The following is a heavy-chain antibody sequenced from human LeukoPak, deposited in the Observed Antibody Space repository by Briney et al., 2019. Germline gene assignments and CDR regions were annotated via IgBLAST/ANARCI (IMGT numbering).Heavy chain of an antibody. CDR2: INTNTGNP. J-gene: IGHJ4*02. Sequence: ASVKVSCKASGYTFTSYAMNWVRQAPGQGLEWMGWINTNTGNPTYAQGFTGRFVFSLDTSVSTAYLQISSLKAEDTAVYYCARDNYYYDSSGYSNLDYWGQGTLVTVSS. V-gene: IGHV7-4-1*02. CDR3: ARDNYYYDSSGYSNLDY. CDR1: GYTFTSYA. D-gene: IGHD3-22*01.